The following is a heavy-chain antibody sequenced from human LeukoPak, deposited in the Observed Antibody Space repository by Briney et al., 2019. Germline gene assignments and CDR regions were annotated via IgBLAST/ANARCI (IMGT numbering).Heavy chain of an antibody. CDR3: ARGTVAGPPPDN. CDR2: IIPIFGTA. D-gene: IGHD6-19*01. Sequence: SVKASCKASGGTSSSYAISWVRQAPGQGLEWMGGIIPIFGTANYAQKFQGRVTITTDESTSTAYMELSSLRSEDTAVYYCARGTVAGPPPDNWGQGTLVTVSS. CDR1: GGTSSSYA. V-gene: IGHV1-69*05. J-gene: IGHJ4*02.